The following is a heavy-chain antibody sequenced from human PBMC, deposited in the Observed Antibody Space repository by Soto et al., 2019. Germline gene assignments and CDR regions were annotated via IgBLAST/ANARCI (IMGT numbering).Heavy chain of an antibody. CDR1: GGSISSGGYS. V-gene: IGHV4-30-2*01. CDR3: ASGTYGYLRP. Sequence: QLQLQESGSGLVKPSQTLSLTCAVSGGSISSGGYSWNWIRQPPGKGLEWIGYIHQSGSTYYNPSLKSRVTLPGDRSNHPFSLKLNPVTAADTAMYFWASGTYGYLRPWGQGPLVTVSS. J-gene: IGHJ1*01. D-gene: IGHD1-26*01. CDR2: IHQSGST.